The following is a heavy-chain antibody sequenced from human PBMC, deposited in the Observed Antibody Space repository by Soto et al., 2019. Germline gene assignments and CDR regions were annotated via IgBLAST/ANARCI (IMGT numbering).Heavy chain of an antibody. V-gene: IGHV4-4*02. D-gene: IGHD3-9*01. CDR1: GVSINNDDW. CDR2: IFYSGSY. Sequence: QVHLQESGPGLVEPWGTLSLTCSVSGVSINNDDWWAWVRQPPGRGLEWIGEIFYSGSYKYNPSLKSRVLISSDKSKNQFSLTLHSLTAADTAVYFCARRSGGLSSKILSPYYWGQGTLVTVSS. J-gene: IGHJ4*02. CDR3: ARRSGGLSSKILSPYY.